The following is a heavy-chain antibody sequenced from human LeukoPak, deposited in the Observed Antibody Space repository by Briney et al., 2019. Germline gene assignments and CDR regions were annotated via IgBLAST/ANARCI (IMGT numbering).Heavy chain of an antibody. V-gene: IGHV7-4-1*02. CDR1: GYTFSSYA. CDR3: AKAMPSSGRRLFDY. J-gene: IGHJ4*02. CDR2: IHTNTGNP. Sequence: ASVKVSCKAFGYTFSSYAMNWVRQAPGQGLEWMGWIHTNTGNPTYAQDFTGRFVFSLDTSVSTAYLQISSLKAEDTAVYYCAKAMPSSGRRLFDYWGQGTLVTVSS. D-gene: IGHD3-10*01.